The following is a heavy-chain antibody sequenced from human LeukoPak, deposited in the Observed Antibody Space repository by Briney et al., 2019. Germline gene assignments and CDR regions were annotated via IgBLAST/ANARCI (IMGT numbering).Heavy chain of an antibody. Sequence: SVKVSCTASGGTFSSYAISWVRQAPGQGLEWMGGIIPIFGTANYAQKFQGRVTITADESTSTAYMELSSLRSEDTAVYYCARPLDYDILTGYCPFGYWGQGTLVTVSS. J-gene: IGHJ4*02. D-gene: IGHD3-9*01. V-gene: IGHV1-69*13. CDR2: IIPIFGTA. CDR3: ARPLDYDILTGYCPFGY. CDR1: GGTFSSYA.